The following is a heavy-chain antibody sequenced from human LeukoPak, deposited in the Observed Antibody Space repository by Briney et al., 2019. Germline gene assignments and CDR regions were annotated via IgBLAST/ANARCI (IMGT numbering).Heavy chain of an antibody. D-gene: IGHD3-10*01. CDR3: ATQDRGAYYYGSGNYYFEGLDY. V-gene: IGHV5-51*01. CDR2: IHPGDSDT. CDR1: GYRFTSKW. J-gene: IGHJ4*02. Sequence: GESLKISCKGSGYRFTSKWIGWVRQMPGKGLEWMGIIHPGDSDTRYSPSFQGQVTISADKSISTAYLQWRRLKASDSAMYYCATQDRGAYYYGSGNYYFEGLDYWGQGTLVTVSS.